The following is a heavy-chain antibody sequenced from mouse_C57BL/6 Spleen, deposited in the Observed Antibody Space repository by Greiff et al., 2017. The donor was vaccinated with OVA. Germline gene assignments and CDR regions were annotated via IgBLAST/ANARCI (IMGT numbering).Heavy chain of an antibody. V-gene: IGHV5-4*03. Sequence: EVMLVESGGGLVKPGGSLKLSCAASGFTFSSYAMSWVRKTPEKRLEWVATISDGGSYTYYPDNVKGRFTISRDNAKNNLYLQMSHLKSEDTAMYYCARGDYGSISYAMDYWGQGTSVTVSS. D-gene: IGHD1-1*01. CDR1: GFTFSSYA. CDR2: ISDGGSYT. J-gene: IGHJ4*01. CDR3: ARGDYGSISYAMDY.